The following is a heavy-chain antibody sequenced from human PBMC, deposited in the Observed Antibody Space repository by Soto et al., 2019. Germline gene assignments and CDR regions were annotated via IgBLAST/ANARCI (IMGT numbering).Heavy chain of an antibody. CDR1: GYSISSTYY. V-gene: IGHV4-38-2*02. CDR3: VRFLYGVRPYSSAYYFDY. J-gene: IGHJ4*02. Sequence: ETLSLTCTVSGYSISSTYYLGWIRQPPGEGLEWVGTISHSGSTYYNPSLKSRVTLSVDTSKSQFSLRLSSVIAAETAVYYCVRFLYGVRPYSSAYYFDYWGQGTLVTVSS. CDR2: ISHSGST. D-gene: IGHD6-25*01.